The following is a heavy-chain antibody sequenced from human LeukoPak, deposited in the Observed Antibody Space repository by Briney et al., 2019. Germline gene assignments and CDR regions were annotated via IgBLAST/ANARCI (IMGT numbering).Heavy chain of an antibody. CDR2: ISSSSSTI. J-gene: IGHJ4*02. V-gene: IGHV3-48*02. CDR3: ARDPRTVTTYYFDY. CDR1: GFTFSSYS. Sequence: GGSLRLSCAASGFTFSSYSMNWVRQAPGKGLEWVSYISSSSSTIYYADSVKGRFTISRDYAKNSLYLQMNSLRDEDTAVYYCARDPRTVTTYYFDYWGQGTLVTVSS. D-gene: IGHD4-17*01.